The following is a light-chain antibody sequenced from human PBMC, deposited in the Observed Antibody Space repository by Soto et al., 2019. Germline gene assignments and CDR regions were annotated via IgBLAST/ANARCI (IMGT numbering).Light chain of an antibody. V-gene: IGKV3-11*01. Sequence: IVLTQSPATLSLSPGERATLSCRASQSVSSYLAWYQQNPGQAPRLLIYDASNRATGIPARFSGSGSWTDFTLTISSLEPEDFAVYYCQQRSNWPPTFGQGTKVEIK. J-gene: IGKJ1*01. CDR1: QSVSSY. CDR3: QQRSNWPPT. CDR2: DAS.